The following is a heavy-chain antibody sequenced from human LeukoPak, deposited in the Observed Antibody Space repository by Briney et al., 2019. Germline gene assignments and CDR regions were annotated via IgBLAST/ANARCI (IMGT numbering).Heavy chain of an antibody. D-gene: IGHD6-13*01. V-gene: IGHV3-23*01. Sequence: GGSLRLSCAASGFIFSSYSMSWVRQAPGKGREWVSVITGSGGNTYYADSVKGRFTISKDNSKNTVYLQMSSLRVDDTAVYYCAKAASSSWPSYYYGMDVWGQGTTVTVSS. CDR2: ITGSGGNT. CDR3: AKAASSSWPSYYYGMDV. CDR1: GFIFSSYS. J-gene: IGHJ6*02.